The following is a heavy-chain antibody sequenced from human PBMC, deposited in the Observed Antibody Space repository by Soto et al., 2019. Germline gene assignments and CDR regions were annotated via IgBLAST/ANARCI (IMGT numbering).Heavy chain of an antibody. CDR2: IYYSGST. D-gene: IGHD6-13*01. Sequence: SETLSLTCTVSGGSISSGGYYWSWIRQHPGKGLEWIGYIYYSGSTYYNPSLKSRVTISVDTSKNQFSLKPSSVTAADTAVYYCARDQGSSWYSSYGMDVWGQGTTVTVSS. V-gene: IGHV4-31*03. CDR3: ARDQGSSWYSSYGMDV. J-gene: IGHJ6*02. CDR1: GGSISSGGYY.